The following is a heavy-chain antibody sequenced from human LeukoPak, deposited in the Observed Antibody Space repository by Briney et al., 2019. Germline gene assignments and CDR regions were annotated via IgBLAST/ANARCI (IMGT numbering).Heavy chain of an antibody. CDR3: ARDWRGYYSFDY. CDR1: GYTFTGYY. Sequence: ASVKVSCKASGYTFTGYYMHWVRQAPGQGLEWMGWINPNSGGTNYAQKFQGRVTMTRDTSISTAYMELNRLRSDDTAVYYCARDWRGYYSFDYWGQGTLVTVSS. D-gene: IGHD3-3*01. CDR2: INPNSGGT. J-gene: IGHJ4*02. V-gene: IGHV1-2*02.